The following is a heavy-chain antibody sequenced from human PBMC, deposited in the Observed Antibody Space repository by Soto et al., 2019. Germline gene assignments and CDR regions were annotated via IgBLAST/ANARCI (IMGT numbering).Heavy chain of an antibody. Sequence: QVQLVQSGAEMKKPGASVKVSCKTSGYTFSSYGFSWVRQAPGQGLEWMGWISGYTGNTNYAQKFQGRVTMTTDTSTSTAYMELRSLISDGTAVYYCARSWVTGKGGLDVWGQGTTVAVSS. CDR3: ARSWVTGKGGLDV. J-gene: IGHJ6*02. V-gene: IGHV1-18*01. CDR1: GYTFSSYG. D-gene: IGHD3-16*01. CDR2: ISGYTGNT.